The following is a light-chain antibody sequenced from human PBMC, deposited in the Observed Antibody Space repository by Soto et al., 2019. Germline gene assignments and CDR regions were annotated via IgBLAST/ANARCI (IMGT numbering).Light chain of an antibody. Sequence: DLQMTQSPSSLSASVGDRVTITCKASQDISNYLNWYQQKPGKAPKLLIYDASNLETGVPSRFSGSGSGTDFTFTISSLQHEDIATYYCQQYDNLLLTFGGGTKVEIK. V-gene: IGKV1-33*01. CDR3: QQYDNLLLT. CDR2: DAS. CDR1: QDISNY. J-gene: IGKJ4*01.